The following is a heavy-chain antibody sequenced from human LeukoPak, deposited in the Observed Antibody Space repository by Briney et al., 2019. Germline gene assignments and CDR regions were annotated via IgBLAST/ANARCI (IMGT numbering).Heavy chain of an antibody. D-gene: IGHD3-10*01. J-gene: IGHJ4*02. V-gene: IGHV3-11*01. CDR1: GFTFSDYY. CDR2: ITSDTTSI. Sequence: GGSLRLSCAASGFTFSDYYMSWIRQAPGKGLEWVSYITSDTTSIWYADSVRGRFTISRDNAKNSLYLQMNSLRAEDTAVYFCARYFYDWGSHGPFDYWGQGILVTVSS. CDR3: ARYFYDWGSHGPFDY.